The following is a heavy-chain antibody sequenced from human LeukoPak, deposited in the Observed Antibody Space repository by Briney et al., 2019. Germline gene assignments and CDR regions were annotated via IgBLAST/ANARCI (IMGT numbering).Heavy chain of an antibody. D-gene: IGHD5-18*01. CDR1: GFTFSSYA. Sequence: GGSLRLSCAASGFTFSSYAMGWVRQAPGKGLEWVSTISGTGGSTYYADSVKGRFTISRDNAKNTLYLQMNSLRAEDTAVYYCAPPAVDTTLAYYFDYWGQGTLVTVSS. CDR2: ISGTGGST. V-gene: IGHV3-23*01. J-gene: IGHJ4*02. CDR3: APPAVDTTLAYYFDY.